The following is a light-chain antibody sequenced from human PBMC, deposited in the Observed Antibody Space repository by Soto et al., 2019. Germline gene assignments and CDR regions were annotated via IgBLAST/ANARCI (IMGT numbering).Light chain of an antibody. CDR1: SSDVGGYNS. Sequence: QSVLTQPPSASGSPGQSVTISCTGTSSDVGGYNSVSWYQQHPGKAPKLMIYEVSTRPSGVPDRFSGSKSGNTASLTVSGFQAEDEADYYCSSYAGSNNLYVFGTGTKVTVL. J-gene: IGLJ1*01. V-gene: IGLV2-8*01. CDR3: SSYAGSNNLYV. CDR2: EVS.